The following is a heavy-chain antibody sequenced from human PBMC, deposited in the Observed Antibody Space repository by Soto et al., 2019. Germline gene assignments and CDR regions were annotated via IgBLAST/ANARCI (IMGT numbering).Heavy chain of an antibody. Sequence: GGSLRLSCAASGFTFSSYSMNWVRQAPGKGLEWVSSISSSSSYIYYADSVKGRFTISRDKAKNSLYLQMNSLRAEDTAVYYCARATGRIAAAFDYWGQGTLVTVSS. CDR1: GFTFSSYS. CDR2: ISSSSSYI. V-gene: IGHV3-21*01. J-gene: IGHJ4*02. D-gene: IGHD6-13*01. CDR3: ARATGRIAAAFDY.